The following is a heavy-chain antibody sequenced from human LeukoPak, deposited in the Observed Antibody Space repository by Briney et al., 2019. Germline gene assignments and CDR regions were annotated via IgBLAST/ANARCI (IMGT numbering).Heavy chain of an antibody. CDR2: INPNSGGT. CDR3: ARGGMDVMNTGLWKPLEY. Sequence: ASVKVSCKASGYTFTGYYMHWVRQAPGQGLEWMGWINPNSGGTNYAQKFQGRVTMTRDTSISTAYMELHRLRSDDTAIYYCARGGMDVMNTGLWKPLEYWGQGTLVTVSS. J-gene: IGHJ4*02. CDR1: GYTFTGYY. D-gene: IGHD4-17*01. V-gene: IGHV1-2*02.